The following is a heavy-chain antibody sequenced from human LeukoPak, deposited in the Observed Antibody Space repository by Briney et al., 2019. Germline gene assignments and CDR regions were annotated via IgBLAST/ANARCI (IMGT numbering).Heavy chain of an antibody. J-gene: IGHJ5*02. CDR2: VKQDESEK. CDR1: GFTFSTYW. Sequence: GGSLRLSCAASGFTFSTYWMSWVRQAPGKGLEWVANVKQDESEKYYLDSVKGRFTISRDNAKNSLYLQMNSLRVEDTAIYYCARADLRGGRYPWGQGTLVTVSS. D-gene: IGHD3-16*01. V-gene: IGHV3-7*01. CDR3: ARADLRGGRYP.